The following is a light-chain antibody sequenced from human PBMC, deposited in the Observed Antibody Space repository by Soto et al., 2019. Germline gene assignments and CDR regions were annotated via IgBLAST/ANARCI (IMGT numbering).Light chain of an antibody. Sequence: QSALTQPASVSGSPGQSITISCTGTSSDVGGYKHVSWYQHHPGKAPKLLIYEVSNRPSGVSDRFSGSKSGYSASLTISGLKADDEADYYCNSQSSSGIRVFGIGTKLTVL. CDR3: NSQSSSGIRV. V-gene: IGLV2-14*01. CDR2: EVS. J-gene: IGLJ1*01. CDR1: SSDVGGYKH.